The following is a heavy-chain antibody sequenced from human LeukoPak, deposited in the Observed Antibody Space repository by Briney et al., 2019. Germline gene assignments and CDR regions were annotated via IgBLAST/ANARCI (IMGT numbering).Heavy chain of an antibody. CDR3: ARDRYYYDSSARYFDY. J-gene: IGHJ4*02. V-gene: IGHV4-4*07. D-gene: IGHD3-22*01. CDR1: GGSISSYY. CDR2: ISTSGST. Sequence: SETLSLTCTVSGGSISSYYWSWIRQPAGKGLEWIGRISTSGSTNYNPSLKSRVTMSVDTSKNQFSLKLSSVTAADTAVYYCARDRYYYDSSARYFDYWGQGTLVTVSS.